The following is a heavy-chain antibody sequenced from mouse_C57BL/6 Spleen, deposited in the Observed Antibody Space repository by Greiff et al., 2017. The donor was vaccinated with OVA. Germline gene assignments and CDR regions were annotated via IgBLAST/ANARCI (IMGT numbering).Heavy chain of an antibody. J-gene: IGHJ2*01. CDR3: ARGHYYGRTTGFDY. V-gene: IGHV2-2*01. CDR1: GFSLTSYG. D-gene: IGHD1-1*01. Sequence: QVQLQQSGPGLVQPSQSLSITCTVSGFSLTSYGVHWVRQSPGKGLEWLGVIWSGGSTDYNAAFISRLSISKDNSKSQVFFKMNSLQADDTAIYYCARGHYYGRTTGFDYWGQGTTLTVSS. CDR2: IWSGGST.